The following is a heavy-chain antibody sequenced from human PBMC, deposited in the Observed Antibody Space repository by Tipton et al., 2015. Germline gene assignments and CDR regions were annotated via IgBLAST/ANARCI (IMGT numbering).Heavy chain of an antibody. Sequence: TLSLTCDVSGYSISSGYYWAWIRQPPGKGLEWIGEINHSGGTKYNPSLKSRVTMSVDTSKKQFSLKLDSVTAADTAVYYCAGPRGMPAIFGLPWDYYFDYWGQGALVTVSS. CDR1: GYSISSGYY. CDR3: AGPRGMPAIFGLPWDYYFDY. V-gene: IGHV4-38-2*01. J-gene: IGHJ4*02. D-gene: IGHD3-3*01. CDR2: INHSGGT.